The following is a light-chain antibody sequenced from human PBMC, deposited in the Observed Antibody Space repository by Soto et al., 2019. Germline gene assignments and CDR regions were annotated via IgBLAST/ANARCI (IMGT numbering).Light chain of an antibody. Sequence: DIVMTQSPLSLPVTPGEPASISCRSSQSLLHSNGYDYLDWYLQKPGQSPQLLIYLGSNRASGGPDRFSGSGSGTDFTLKISRGEAEDVGVYYCMPPLQTRPWTFGQGTKVEIK. V-gene: IGKV2-28*01. CDR3: MPPLQTRPWT. J-gene: IGKJ1*01. CDR2: LGS. CDR1: QSLLHSNGYDY.